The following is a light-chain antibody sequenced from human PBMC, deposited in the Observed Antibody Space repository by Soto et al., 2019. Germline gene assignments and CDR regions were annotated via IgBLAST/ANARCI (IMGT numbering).Light chain of an antibody. CDR3: QQYYSIPWT. CDR2: WAS. Sequence: DIVMTQSPDSLAVSLGERATINCKSSQSVLNSPNNKNYLAWYQQKPGQPPKLLIYWASTRESGVPDRFSGSGSGTDFTLTISSLQAEDVALYYCQQYYSIPWTFGQGTKVEIK. V-gene: IGKV4-1*01. CDR1: QSVLNSPNNKNY. J-gene: IGKJ1*01.